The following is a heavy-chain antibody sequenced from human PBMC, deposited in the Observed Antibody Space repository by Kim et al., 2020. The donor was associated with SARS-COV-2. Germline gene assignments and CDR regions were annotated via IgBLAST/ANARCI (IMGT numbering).Heavy chain of an antibody. D-gene: IGHD1-1*01. CDR2: IYFSGNT. J-gene: IGHJ4*02. V-gene: IGHV4-39*01. Sequence: SETLSLTCTVSGGSISSSTYYWGWIRQTPGKGLEWIGSIYFSGNTYYNPSLKSRGAISVDSSKNQFSLKVSSMTAADTAVYYCARGIATTGHSRVLGYWGQGTLVTVSS. CDR3: ARGIATTGHSRVLGY. CDR1: GGSISSSTYY.